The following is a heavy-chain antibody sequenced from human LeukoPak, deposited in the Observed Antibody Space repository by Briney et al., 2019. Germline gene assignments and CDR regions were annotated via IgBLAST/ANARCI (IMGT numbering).Heavy chain of an antibody. J-gene: IGHJ4*02. CDR2: ISAYNGNT. CDR1: GYTFTSYG. Sequence: GASVKVSCKASGYTFTSYGISWVRQAPGQGLEWMGWISAYNGNTNYAQKLQGRVTMTTDTSTSTAYMELSSLRSEDTAVYYCAREYCSGGSCYSYVDYWGQGTLVTVSS. D-gene: IGHD2-15*01. V-gene: IGHV1-18*01. CDR3: AREYCSGGSCYSYVDY.